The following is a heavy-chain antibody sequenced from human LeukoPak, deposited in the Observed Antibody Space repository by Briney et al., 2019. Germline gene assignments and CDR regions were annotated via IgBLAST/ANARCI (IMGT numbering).Heavy chain of an antibody. V-gene: IGHV4-4*07. CDR3: ARGPHYGDYPSFDI. D-gene: IGHD4-17*01. Sequence: PPETLSLTCTVSGASLSINYWSWIRQPAGKGLEWIGRIYTSGSTNYNPSLKGRVTMSVDTYKNQFSLKLSSVTAADAAVYYCARGPHYGDYPSFDIWGQGTMVTVSS. CDR1: GASLSINY. CDR2: IYTSGST. J-gene: IGHJ3*02.